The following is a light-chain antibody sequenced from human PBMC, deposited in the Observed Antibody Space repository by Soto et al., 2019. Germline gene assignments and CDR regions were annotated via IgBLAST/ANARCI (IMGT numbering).Light chain of an antibody. CDR3: QSYDSRLSGWV. CDR2: GNS. V-gene: IGLV1-40*01. CDR1: SSNIGAGYD. Sequence: QSVLTQPPSVSGAPGQRVTISCTGSSSNIGAGYDVHWYQQLPGTAPKLLIYGNSNRPSGVPDRFSGSKSCTSASLAITGLQAEDEADYYGQSYDSRLSGWVFGGGTKLTVL. J-gene: IGLJ3*02.